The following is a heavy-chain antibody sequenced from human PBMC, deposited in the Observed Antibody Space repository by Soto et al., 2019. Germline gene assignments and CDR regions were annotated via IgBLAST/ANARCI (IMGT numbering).Heavy chain of an antibody. V-gene: IGHV6-1*01. CDR2: TYYRSKWYN. J-gene: IGHJ6*02. CDR1: GDSVSSNSAA. Sequence: SQTRSLTCAISGDSVSSNSAAWNWIRQSPSRGLEWLGRTYYRSKWYNDYAVSVKSRITINPDTSKNQFSLQLNSVTPEDTAVYYCARGGLRYFDWLRLETNYYYYYGMDVWGQGTTVTVSS. D-gene: IGHD3-9*01. CDR3: ARGGLRYFDWLRLETNYYYYYGMDV.